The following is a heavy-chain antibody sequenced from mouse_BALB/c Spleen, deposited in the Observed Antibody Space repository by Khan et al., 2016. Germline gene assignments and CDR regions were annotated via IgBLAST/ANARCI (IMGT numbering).Heavy chain of an antibody. V-gene: IGHV7-3*02. J-gene: IGHJ2*01. CDR3: ARDLGRGSHYFDY. CDR1: GFTFTDYY. Sequence: EVELVESGGGLVQPGGSLRLSCATSGFTFTDYYMSWVRQPPGKALEWLGFIRNKANGYTTEYSASVKGRFTISRDNSQSILYLQMNTLKAEDSATYYSARDLGRGSHYFDYWGQGTTLTVSS. D-gene: IGHD4-1*01. CDR2: IRNKANGYTT.